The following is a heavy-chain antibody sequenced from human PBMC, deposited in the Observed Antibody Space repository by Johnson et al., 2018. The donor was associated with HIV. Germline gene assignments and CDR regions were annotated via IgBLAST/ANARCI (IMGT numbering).Heavy chain of an antibody. CDR3: AKASGNGYYVDAFDI. Sequence: QVQLVESGGGVVQPGRSLRLSCAASGFTFSSYGMHWVRQAAGKGLEWVAVIWYDGSNKYYADSVKGRFTISRDNRKNTLYMQMNSLRAEDTAVYYCAKASGNGYYVDAFDIWGQGTRVTVSS. D-gene: IGHD3-3*01. CDR2: IWYDGSNK. V-gene: IGHV3-33*06. J-gene: IGHJ3*02. CDR1: GFTFSSYG.